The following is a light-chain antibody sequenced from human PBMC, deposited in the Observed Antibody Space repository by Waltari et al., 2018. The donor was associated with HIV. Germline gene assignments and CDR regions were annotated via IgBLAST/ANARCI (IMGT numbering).Light chain of an antibody. CDR3: SSYATAGTYVL. J-gene: IGLJ2*01. CDR2: EVT. Sequence: QSALTQPASVSGSPGQSITISCTGTNSDIATYNYVSWYQQHPGKAPKLMIYEVTKRPSGVSSRFSGSKSASTASLTVSGLQPEDEADYYCSSYATAGTYVLFGGGTKLTVL. CDR1: NSDIATYNY. V-gene: IGLV2-14*01.